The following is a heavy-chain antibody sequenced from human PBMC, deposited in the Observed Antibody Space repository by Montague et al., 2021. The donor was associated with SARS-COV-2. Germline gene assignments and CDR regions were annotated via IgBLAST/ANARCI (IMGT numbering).Heavy chain of an antibody. Sequence: SETLSLTFSVSGGSISSHVCSWIRQPPRKGLEWIGNIFDNGNTNYIPSLKSRLTISVETSKTQISLKLASVTAADTAVYCCARGYYGDYGTYQHYYGMDVWGQGTKVIVSS. D-gene: IGHD4-17*01. CDR1: GGSISSHV. J-gene: IGHJ6*02. V-gene: IGHV4-59*11. CDR3: ARGYYGDYGTYQHYYGMDV. CDR2: IFDNGNT.